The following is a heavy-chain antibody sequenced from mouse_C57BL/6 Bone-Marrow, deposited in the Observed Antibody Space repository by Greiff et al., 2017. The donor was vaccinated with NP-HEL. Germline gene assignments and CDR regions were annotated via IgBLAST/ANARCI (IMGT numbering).Heavy chain of an antibody. D-gene: IGHD2-4*01. CDR1: GFTFSDYY. J-gene: IGHJ4*01. CDR3: AREGGLRRRTYAMDY. Sequence: EVNLVESEGGLVQPGSSMKLSCTASGFTFSDYYMAWVRQVPEKGLEWVANINYDGSSTYYLDSSKSRFIISRDNAKNILYLQMRSLKSEDTATYYCAREGGLRRRTYAMDYWGQGTSVTVSS. CDR2: INYDGSST. V-gene: IGHV5-16*01.